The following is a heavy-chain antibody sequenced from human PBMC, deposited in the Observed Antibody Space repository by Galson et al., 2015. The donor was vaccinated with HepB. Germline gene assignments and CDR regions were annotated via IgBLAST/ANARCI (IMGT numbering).Heavy chain of an antibody. J-gene: IGHJ4*02. D-gene: IGHD1-26*01. CDR1: GCAFPVSG. V-gene: IGHV1-18*01. CDR3: ARDMVGATPVDY. CDR2: SSGYNGNT. Sequence: SVEVSGKAPGCAFPVSGISGARQAPGQGLEGGGWSSGYNGNTNYAQKLQGRGTMTRDTSISTAYMELSRLRSDDTAVDYCARDMVGATPVDYWGQGTLVTVSS.